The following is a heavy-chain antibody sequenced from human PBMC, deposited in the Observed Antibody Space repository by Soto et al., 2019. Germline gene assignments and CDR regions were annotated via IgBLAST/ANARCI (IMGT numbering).Heavy chain of an antibody. CDR1: GGSISSYY. J-gene: IGHJ4*02. Sequence: PSETLSLTCTVSGGSISSYYWSWVRQPPGKGLEWIGYASYSGGTNYNPSLMSRVTISLDTSKNQFSLRLSSVTAADTAVYFCVCGRWLQLPGFWGQGTLVTVS. CDR3: VCGRWLQLPGF. V-gene: IGHV4-59*01. D-gene: IGHD5-12*01. CDR2: ASYSGGT.